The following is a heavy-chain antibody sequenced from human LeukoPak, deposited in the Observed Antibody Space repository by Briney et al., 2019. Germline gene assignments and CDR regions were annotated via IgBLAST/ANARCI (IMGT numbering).Heavy chain of an antibody. CDR1: GFTFSSYS. Sequence: GGSLRLSCAASGFTFSSYSMNWVRQAPGKGLEWVSSISSSSSYIYYADSVKGRFTISRDNAKNSLYLQMYSLRAEDTAVYYCAKDRAFGQFLWGNDYWGQGTLVTVSS. CDR3: AKDRAFGQFLWGNDY. J-gene: IGHJ4*02. D-gene: IGHD3-10*01. V-gene: IGHV3-21*01. CDR2: ISSSSSYI.